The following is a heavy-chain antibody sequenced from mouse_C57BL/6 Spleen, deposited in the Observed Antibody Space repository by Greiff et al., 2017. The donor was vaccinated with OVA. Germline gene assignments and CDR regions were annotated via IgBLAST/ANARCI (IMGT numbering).Heavy chain of an antibody. CDR3: ARYYYGSSPEWFAY. D-gene: IGHD1-1*01. CDR1: GYTFTSYW. V-gene: IGHV1-69*01. CDR2: IDPSDSYT. J-gene: IGHJ3*01. Sequence: VQLQQPGAELVMPGASVKLSCKASGYTFTSYWMHWVKQRPGQGLEWIGEIDPSDSYTNYNQKFKGKSTLTVDKSSSTAYMQLSSLTSEDSAVYYCARYYYGSSPEWFAYWGQGTLVTVSA.